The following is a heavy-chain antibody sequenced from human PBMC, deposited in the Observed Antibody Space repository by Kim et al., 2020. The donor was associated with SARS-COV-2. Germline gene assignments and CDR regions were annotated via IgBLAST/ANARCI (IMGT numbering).Heavy chain of an antibody. D-gene: IGHD4-17*01. CDR1: GYMFTSYG. CDR2: ISARDGNT. V-gene: IGHV1-18*04. J-gene: IGHJ4*02. CDR3: ARGAYGDVSFDY. Sequence: ASVKVSCKACGYMFTSYGFSWVRQARGQGLEWLGWISARDGNTKYGQKVQGRVIMTTDTSTNTAYMELWSLRSDDTAMYYCARGAYGDVSFDYWGQGTLVTVSS.